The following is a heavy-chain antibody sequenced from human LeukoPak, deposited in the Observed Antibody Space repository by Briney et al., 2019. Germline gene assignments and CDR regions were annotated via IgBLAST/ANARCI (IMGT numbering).Heavy chain of an antibody. CDR2: LSYDDTNE. CDR3: ARDRRDGNNLAFHFDY. CDR1: AFIFSRYA. Sequence: PGGSLRLSCAASAFIFSRYAMHWVRQAPGKGLEGVAILSYDDTNEYYADSVAGRFTISRDNSKNTLYLQMNSLRPDDTAVYYCARDRRDGNNLAFHFDYWGQGTLVTVSS. V-gene: IGHV3-30*04. J-gene: IGHJ4*02. D-gene: IGHD5-24*01.